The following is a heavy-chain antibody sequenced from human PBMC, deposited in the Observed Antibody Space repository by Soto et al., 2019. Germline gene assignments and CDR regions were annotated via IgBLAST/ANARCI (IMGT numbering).Heavy chain of an antibody. CDR3: ARPRGPNWFDP. J-gene: IGHJ5*02. Sequence: PWGSLRLSCAASGFTFSSYGMHWVRQAPGKGLEWVAVIWYDGSNKYYADSVKGRFTISRDNSKNTLYLQMNSLRAEDTAVYYCARPRGPNWFDPWGQGTLVTVSS. V-gene: IGHV3-33*01. CDR1: GFTFSSYG. D-gene: IGHD3-10*01. CDR2: IWYDGSNK.